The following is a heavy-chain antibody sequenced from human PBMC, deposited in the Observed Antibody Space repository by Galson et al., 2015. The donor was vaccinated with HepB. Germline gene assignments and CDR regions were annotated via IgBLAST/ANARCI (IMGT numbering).Heavy chain of an antibody. V-gene: IGHV3-49*04. CDR3: TRGANGDHFYYQYAMDV. CDR1: GFTFGDYA. Sequence: SLRLSCAVSGFTFGDYAVSWVRQAPGKGLEWVGFIRSKGYGGTIEYAASVKGRFTISRDDSKSIAYLKMKSLKTEDTAVYYCTRGANGDHFYYQYAMDVWGQGTAVTVSS. CDR2: IRSKGYGGTI. D-gene: IGHD4-17*01. J-gene: IGHJ6*02.